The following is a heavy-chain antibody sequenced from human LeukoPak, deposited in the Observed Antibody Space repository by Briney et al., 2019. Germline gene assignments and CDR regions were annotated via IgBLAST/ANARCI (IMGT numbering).Heavy chain of an antibody. Sequence: SVKVSCKASGYTFTGYYMHWVRQAPGQGLEWMGWINPNSGGTNYAQKFQGRVTMTRDTSISTAYMELSRLRSDDAAVYYCARDRGDGVNWFDPWGQGTLVTVSS. D-gene: IGHD3-10*01. CDR1: GYTFTGYY. CDR2: INPNSGGT. CDR3: ARDRGDGVNWFDP. J-gene: IGHJ5*02. V-gene: IGHV1-2*02.